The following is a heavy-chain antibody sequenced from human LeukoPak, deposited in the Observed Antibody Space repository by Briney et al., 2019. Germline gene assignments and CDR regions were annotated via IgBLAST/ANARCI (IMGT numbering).Heavy chain of an antibody. Sequence: ASVKVSCKASGYTFTSYDINWVRQATGQGLEWMGWMNPNSGNTGYALKFQGRVTMTRNTSISTAYMELSSLRSEDTAVYYCARMGRELWFGELIFDYWGQGTLVTVSS. V-gene: IGHV1-8*01. D-gene: IGHD3-10*01. CDR2: MNPNSGNT. J-gene: IGHJ4*02. CDR1: GYTFTSYD. CDR3: ARMGRELWFGELIFDY.